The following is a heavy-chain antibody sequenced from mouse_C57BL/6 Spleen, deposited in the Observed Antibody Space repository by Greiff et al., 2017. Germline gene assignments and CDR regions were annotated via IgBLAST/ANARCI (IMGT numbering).Heavy chain of an antibody. CDR2: IDPSDSYT. J-gene: IGHJ2*01. Sequence: QVQLKQPGAELVMPGASVKLSCKASGYTFTSYWMHWVKQRPGQGLEWIGEIDPSDSYTNYNQKFKGKSTLTVDKSSSTAYMQLSSLTSEDSAVYHCARLTGLRRGTDFDYWGQGTTLTVSS. V-gene: IGHV1-69*01. CDR1: GYTFTSYW. D-gene: IGHD2-4*01. CDR3: ARLTGLRRGTDFDY.